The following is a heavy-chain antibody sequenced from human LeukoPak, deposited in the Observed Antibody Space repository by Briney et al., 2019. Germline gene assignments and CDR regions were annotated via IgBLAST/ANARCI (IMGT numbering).Heavy chain of an antibody. V-gene: IGHV3-30-3*01. CDR3: ARAGIAAAVPFDY. J-gene: IGHJ4*02. D-gene: IGHD6-13*01. CDR1: GFTFRDYA. CDR2: ISYDGSNK. Sequence: PGRSLRLSCAASGFTFRDYAMHWVRQAPGKGLEWVAVISYDGSNKYYADSVKGRFTISRDNSKNTLYLQMNSLRAEDTAVYYCARAGIAAAVPFDYWGQGTLVTVSS.